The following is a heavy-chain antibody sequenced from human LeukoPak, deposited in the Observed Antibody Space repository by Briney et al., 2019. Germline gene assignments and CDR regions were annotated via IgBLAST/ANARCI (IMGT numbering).Heavy chain of an antibody. V-gene: IGHV1-18*01. CDR3: ARDSPVSGSSWYRSTFDY. D-gene: IGHD6-13*01. Sequence: ASVMVSCKASGYTFTSYGIGRVRQAPGQGLEWMGCISAYNGNANYAQKLQGRVTMTTDTSTSAAYMELRSLRSDDTAVCYCARDSPVSGSSWYRSTFDYWGQGTLVTVSS. CDR1: GYTFTSYG. CDR2: ISAYNGNA. J-gene: IGHJ4*02.